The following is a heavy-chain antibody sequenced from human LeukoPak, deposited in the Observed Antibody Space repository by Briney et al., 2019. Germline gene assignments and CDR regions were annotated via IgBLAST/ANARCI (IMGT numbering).Heavy chain of an antibody. J-gene: IGHJ4*02. CDR1: GYTFTGYY. CDR3: ARDSPSYYFDY. V-gene: IGHV1-2*02. CDR2: INPNSGGT. Sequence: GASVKVSCKAPGYTFTGYYMHWVRQAPGQGLEWMGWINPNSGGTNYAQKFQGRVTMTRDTSISTAYMELSRLRPDDTAVYYCARDSPSYYFDYWGQGTLVTVSS.